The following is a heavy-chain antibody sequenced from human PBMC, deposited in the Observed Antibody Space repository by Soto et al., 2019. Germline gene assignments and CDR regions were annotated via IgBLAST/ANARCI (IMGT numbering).Heavy chain of an antibody. CDR2: INHSGST. J-gene: IGHJ4*02. D-gene: IGHD4-4*01. CDR3: ASWTVTTATFDY. CDR1: CGSFSGYY. V-gene: IGHV4-34*01. Sequence: SETLSVTCAVYCGSFSGYYWSWIRQPPGKGLEWIGEINHSGSTNYNPSLKSRVTISVDTSKNQFSLKLSSVTAADTAVYYCASWTVTTATFDYWGQGTLVTVSS.